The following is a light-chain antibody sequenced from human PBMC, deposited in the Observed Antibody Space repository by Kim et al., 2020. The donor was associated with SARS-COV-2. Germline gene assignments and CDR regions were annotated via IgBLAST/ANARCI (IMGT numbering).Light chain of an antibody. CDR3: QVWDSSTVV. J-gene: IGLJ2*01. CDR1: NIGSKN. V-gene: IGLV3-9*01. CDR2: RDS. Sequence: SVALGQTARITCGGNNIGSKNVRWYQQKPGQAPVLVIDRDSNRPSGIPERFSGSNSGNTATLTISRAQAGDEADYYCQVWDSSTVVFGGGTQLTVL.